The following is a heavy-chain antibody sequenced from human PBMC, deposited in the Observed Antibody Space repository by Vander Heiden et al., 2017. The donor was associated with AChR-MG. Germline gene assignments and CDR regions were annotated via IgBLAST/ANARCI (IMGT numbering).Heavy chain of an antibody. CDR1: GFTFSIYT. CDR2: ISSSSSYI. V-gene: IGHV3-21*01. Sequence: EVQLVESGGGLVKPGGSLRLSCAASGFTFSIYTMNWFRQAPGKGLEWVSSISSSSSYIYYADSVKGRFTISRDNAKNSLYLQMNSLRAEDTAVYYCARAKNGYSSDYWGQGTLVTVSS. D-gene: IGHD5-18*01. CDR3: ARAKNGYSSDY. J-gene: IGHJ4*02.